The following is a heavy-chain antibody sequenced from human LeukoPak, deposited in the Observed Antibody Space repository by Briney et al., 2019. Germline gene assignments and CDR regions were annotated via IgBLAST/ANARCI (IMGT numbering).Heavy chain of an antibody. CDR3: ARVRSGTYYYDSSGYYYDY. Sequence: ASVKVSCKASGYTFTGYYMHWVRQAPGQGLEWMGWISAYNGNTNYAQKLQGRVTMTTDTSTSTAYMELRSLRSDDTAVYYCARVRSGTYYYDSSGYYYDYWGQGTLVTVSS. D-gene: IGHD3-22*01. CDR2: ISAYNGNT. CDR1: GYTFTGYY. J-gene: IGHJ4*02. V-gene: IGHV1-18*04.